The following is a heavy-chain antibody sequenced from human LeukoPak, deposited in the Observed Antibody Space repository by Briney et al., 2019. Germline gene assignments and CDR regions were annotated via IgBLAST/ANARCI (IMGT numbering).Heavy chain of an antibody. J-gene: IGHJ5*02. V-gene: IGHV3-21*01. D-gene: IGHD1-1*01. CDR2: ISSSSSYI. CDR1: GFTFSSYS. CDR3: ARDRGDQWVRWFDP. Sequence: GGSLRLSCVVSGFTFSSYSMNWVRQAPGKGLEWVSSISSSSSYIYYADSVKGRFTISRDNAKNSLYLQMNSLRAEDTAVYYCARDRGDQWVRWFDPWGQGTLVTVSS.